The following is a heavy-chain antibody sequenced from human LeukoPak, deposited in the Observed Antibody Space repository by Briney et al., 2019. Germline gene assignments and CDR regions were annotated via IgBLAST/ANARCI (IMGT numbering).Heavy chain of an antibody. CDR1: GFTFSSYW. J-gene: IGHJ5*02. CDR3: IVFGDSNH. CDR2: IASDGSST. Sequence: GGSLRLSCAASGFTFSSYWMNWVRQAPGKGLVWVSRIASDGSSTTYADSVKGRFSISRDNAKNTLYLQMNSLRVEDTAVYYCIVFGDSNHWGQGTLVTVSS. V-gene: IGHV3-74*01. D-gene: IGHD4-17*01.